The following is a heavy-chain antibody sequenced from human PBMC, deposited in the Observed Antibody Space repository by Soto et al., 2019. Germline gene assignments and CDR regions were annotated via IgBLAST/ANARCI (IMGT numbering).Heavy chain of an antibody. V-gene: IGHV4-38-2*01. CDR1: GYSISSGYY. J-gene: IGHJ6*02. Sequence: NPSETLSLTCAVSGYSISSGYYWGWIRQPPGKGLEWIGSIFHSGSAYYNPSLKSRVTISLDTSKNQFSLKLSSVTAADTAVYYCARAGYCSSTSCSRGHMDVWGQGTTVTVSS. D-gene: IGHD2-2*01. CDR2: IFHSGSA. CDR3: ARAGYCSSTSCSRGHMDV.